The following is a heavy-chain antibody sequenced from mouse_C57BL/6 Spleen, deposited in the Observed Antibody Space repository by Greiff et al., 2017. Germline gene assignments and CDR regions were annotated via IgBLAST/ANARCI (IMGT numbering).Heavy chain of an antibody. V-gene: IGHV1-54*01. J-gene: IGHJ1*03. CDR1: GYAFTNYL. Sequence: QVQLQQSGAELVRPGTSVKVSCKASGYAFTNYLIEWVKQRPGQGLEWIGVINPGSGGTNYNEKFKGKATLTADKSSSTAYMQLSSLTSEDSAVYFCAREDDGYNWYFDVWGTGTTVTVSS. D-gene: IGHD2-3*01. CDR3: AREDDGYNWYFDV. CDR2: INPGSGGT.